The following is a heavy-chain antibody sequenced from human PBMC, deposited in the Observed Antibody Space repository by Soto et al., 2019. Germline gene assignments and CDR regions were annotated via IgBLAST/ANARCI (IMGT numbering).Heavy chain of an antibody. Sequence: QVQLVQSGAEVKKPGASVKVSRKASGYTFTSYGISWVRQAPGQGLEWMGWISAYNGNTNYAQKLQGRVTMTTDTSTSTAYMELRSLRSDDTAVYYCARGPLLRYFDWSTPNDYWGQGTLVTVSS. V-gene: IGHV1-18*01. CDR2: ISAYNGNT. CDR1: GYTFTSYG. CDR3: ARGPLLRYFDWSTPNDY. J-gene: IGHJ4*02. D-gene: IGHD3-9*01.